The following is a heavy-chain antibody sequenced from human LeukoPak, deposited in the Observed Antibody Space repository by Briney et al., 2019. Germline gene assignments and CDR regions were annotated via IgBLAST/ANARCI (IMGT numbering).Heavy chain of an antibody. CDR2: IYYSGST. J-gene: IGHJ4*02. CDR1: GGSISSNSYY. D-gene: IGHD6-19*01. Sequence: SETLSLTCTVSGGSISSNSYYWGWIRQPPGKGLEWIGSIYYSGSTYYNPSLKSRVTISVDTSKNQFSLKLSSVTAADTAVYYCAREAGRGGYYFDYWGQGTLVTVSS. V-gene: IGHV4-39*07. CDR3: AREAGRGGYYFDY.